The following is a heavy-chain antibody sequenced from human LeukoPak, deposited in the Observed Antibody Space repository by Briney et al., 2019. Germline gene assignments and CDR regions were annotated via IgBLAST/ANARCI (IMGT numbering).Heavy chain of an antibody. Sequence: SETLSLTCTVSGGSISSSSYYWGWIRQPPGMGLEWIGSIYYSGSTYYNPSLKSRVTISVDTSKNQFSLKLSSVTAADTAVYYCARHGAWELLENYWGQGTLVTVSS. CDR3: ARHGAWELLENY. CDR2: IYYSGST. D-gene: IGHD1-26*01. V-gene: IGHV4-39*01. CDR1: GGSISSSSYY. J-gene: IGHJ4*02.